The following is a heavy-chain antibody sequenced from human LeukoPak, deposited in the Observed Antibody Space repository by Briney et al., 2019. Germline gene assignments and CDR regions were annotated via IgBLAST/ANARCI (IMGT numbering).Heavy chain of an antibody. V-gene: IGHV1-69*05. D-gene: IGHD1-7*01. CDR1: GGTFTSYA. CDR2: IIPIFGTA. Sequence: GASVKVSCKASGGTFTSYAISWVRQAPAQGLEWVGGIIPIFGTANYAQKFQGRVTITTDESTSTAYMELSSLRSEDTAVYYCAREEYNWNYIYSWFDPGGQGTLVTVSS. CDR3: AREEYNWNYIYSWFDP. J-gene: IGHJ5*02.